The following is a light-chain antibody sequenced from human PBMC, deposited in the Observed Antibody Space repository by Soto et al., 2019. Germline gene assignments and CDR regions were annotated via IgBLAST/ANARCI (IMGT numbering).Light chain of an antibody. CDR2: DTS. V-gene: IGKV3-15*01. CDR1: QSVSVN. CDR3: QPYNNWPLT. Sequence: EIVLTQSPGTLSLSPGERATLSCRASQSVSVNSLAWYQHKPGQTPRLLIYDTSTRATGVPARFSGSRSGPEFTLTINSLQSEDFAIYYCQPYNNWPLTFGGGTKVDIK. J-gene: IGKJ4*01.